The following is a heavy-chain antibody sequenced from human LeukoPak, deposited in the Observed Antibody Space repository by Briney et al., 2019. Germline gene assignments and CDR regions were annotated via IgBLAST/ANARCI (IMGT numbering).Heavy chain of an antibody. Sequence: GSLRLSCAASGFTFSSYAMSWVRQAPGKGLEWVSAVSGSGGSTYYADSVKGRFTISRDNSKNTLYLQMDSLRAEDTAVYFCAKHSTTVTTDYFDYWGQGTLVTVSS. V-gene: IGHV3-23*01. CDR1: GFTFSSYA. CDR2: VSGSGGST. J-gene: IGHJ4*02. D-gene: IGHD4-17*01. CDR3: AKHSTTVTTDYFDY.